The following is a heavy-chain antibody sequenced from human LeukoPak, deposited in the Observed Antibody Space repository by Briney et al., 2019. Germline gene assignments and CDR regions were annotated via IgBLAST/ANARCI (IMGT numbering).Heavy chain of an antibody. CDR1: GYSISSAYY. Sequence: SETLSLTCTVSGYSISSAYYWGWIRQPPGKGLEWIGSIYHSGSTYYNPSLKSRVTISVDTSKNQFSLKLISVTAADTAVYYCAMRGPYDIMKGGAFDIWGQGTMVTVSS. V-gene: IGHV4-38-2*02. J-gene: IGHJ3*02. CDR3: AMRGPYDIMKGGAFDI. CDR2: IYHSGST. D-gene: IGHD3-9*01.